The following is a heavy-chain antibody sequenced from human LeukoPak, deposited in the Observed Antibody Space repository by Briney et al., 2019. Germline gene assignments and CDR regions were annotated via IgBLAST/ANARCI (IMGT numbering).Heavy chain of an antibody. CDR3: ARRPYSDTSGRLSDV. D-gene: IGHD3-22*01. CDR1: GLTFSHAW. CDR2: IGSSGSPT. Sequence: GGSLRLSCAVSGLTFSHAWMNWVRQAPGKGLEWISYIGSSGSPTHYADSVGGRFTISRDNAKNSLYLQMNSLRDEDTAVYFCARRPYSDTSGRLSDVWGQGTTVTVSS. J-gene: IGHJ6*02. V-gene: IGHV3-48*02.